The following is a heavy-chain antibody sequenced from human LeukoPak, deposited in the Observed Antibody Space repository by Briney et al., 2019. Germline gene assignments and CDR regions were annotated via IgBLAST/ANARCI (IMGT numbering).Heavy chain of an antibody. D-gene: IGHD3-10*01. CDR2: TRHDGSDV. J-gene: IGHJ4*02. CDR1: GFTVSSNY. V-gene: IGHV3-7*04. CDR3: VRDGSGSDFSLDY. Sequence: GGSLRLSCAASGFTVSSNYMSWVRQAPGKGLEWVADTRHDGSDVYNVDSVRGRFTISRDNAKNSVFLQMNSLKDEDTAVYYCVRDGSGSDFSLDYWGQGTLVTVSS.